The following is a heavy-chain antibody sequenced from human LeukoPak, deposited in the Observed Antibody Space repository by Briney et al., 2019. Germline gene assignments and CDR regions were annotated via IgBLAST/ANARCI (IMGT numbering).Heavy chain of an antibody. CDR2: IKQDGSEK. CDR1: GFTFSSYW. J-gene: IGHJ4*02. Sequence: GGSLRLSCAASGFTFSSYWMSWVRQAPGKGLEWVANIKQDGSEKYYADSVKGRFTISGDNAKNSLYLQMNSLRAEDTAVYYCAKGQASVTYKYFFDYWGQGTLVTVSS. V-gene: IGHV3-7*03. CDR3: AKGQASVTYKYFFDY. D-gene: IGHD4-17*01.